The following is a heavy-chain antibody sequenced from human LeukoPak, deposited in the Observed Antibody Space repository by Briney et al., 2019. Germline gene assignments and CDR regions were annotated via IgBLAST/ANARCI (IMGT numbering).Heavy chain of an antibody. CDR2: ISSSGSHI. D-gene: IGHD3-10*01. CDR3: ARGCFGELLFDH. CDR1: GFTFDDHG. J-gene: IGHJ4*02. V-gene: IGHV3-20*04. Sequence: GGSLRLSCAASGFTFDDHGMSWVRQPPGKGLEWVSCISSSGSHIYTVDSVKGRFAISRDNAKNPLYLQMNSLRAEDTALYYCARGCFGELLFDHWGQGTLVTVPS.